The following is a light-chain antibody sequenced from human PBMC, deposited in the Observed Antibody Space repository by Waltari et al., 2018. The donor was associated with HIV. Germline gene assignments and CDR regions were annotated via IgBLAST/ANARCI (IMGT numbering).Light chain of an antibody. CDR2: NDD. CDR1: SSHVGSTT. Sequence: QSVLIQPPSSSGSPGQRVTISCSGSSSHVGSTTVTWYQHLPGVAPKLLILNDDERPSGVPDRFSGSKSGTSASLAISGLQSEDEGDYYCAAWDDSLNAYVFGTGTTVTVL. CDR3: AAWDDSLNAYV. V-gene: IGLV1-44*01. J-gene: IGLJ1*01.